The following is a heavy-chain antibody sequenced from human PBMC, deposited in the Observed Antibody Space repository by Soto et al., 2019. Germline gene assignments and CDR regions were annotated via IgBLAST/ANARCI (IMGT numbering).Heavy chain of an antibody. J-gene: IGHJ4*02. CDR1: GYTFTSYG. V-gene: IGHV1-18*01. Sequence: QVQLVQSGAEVKKPGASVKVSCKASGYTFTSYGISWVRQAPGQGLEWMGWISAYNGNTNYAQKLQGRVNMTTDTSTSTAYMELRSLRSDDTAVYYCARPLAAAGTKYYFDYWGQGTLVTVSS. CDR3: ARPLAAAGTKYYFDY. CDR2: ISAYNGNT. D-gene: IGHD6-13*01.